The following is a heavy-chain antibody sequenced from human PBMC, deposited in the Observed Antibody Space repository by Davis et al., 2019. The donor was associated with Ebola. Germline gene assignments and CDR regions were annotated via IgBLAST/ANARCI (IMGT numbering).Heavy chain of an antibody. J-gene: IGHJ4*02. Sequence: PGGSLRLSCAASGFTFSSYEMNWVRQAQGKGLEWISYISSSGSTIYYADSVKGRFTISGDNAKNSLYLQMNSLRAEDTAVYYCARGDRDDYVWGSYRRYFDYWGQGTLVTVSS. CDR2: ISSSGSTI. D-gene: IGHD3-16*02. V-gene: IGHV3-48*03. CDR1: GFTFSSYE. CDR3: ARGDRDDYVWGSYRRYFDY.